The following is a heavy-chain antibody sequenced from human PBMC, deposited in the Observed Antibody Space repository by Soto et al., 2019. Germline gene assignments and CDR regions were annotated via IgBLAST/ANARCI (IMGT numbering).Heavy chain of an antibody. J-gene: IGHJ4*02. D-gene: IGHD3-3*01. V-gene: IGHV1-18*01. CDR3: ARDYYDFWSGYYQQVGYFDY. CDR2: ISAYNGNT. CDR1: GYTFTSYG. Sequence: ASVKVSCKASGYTFTSYGISWVRQAPGQELEWMGWISAYNGNTNYAQKLQGRVTMTTDTSTSTAYMELRSLRSDDTAVYYCARDYYDFWSGYYQQVGYFDYWGQGTQVTVSS.